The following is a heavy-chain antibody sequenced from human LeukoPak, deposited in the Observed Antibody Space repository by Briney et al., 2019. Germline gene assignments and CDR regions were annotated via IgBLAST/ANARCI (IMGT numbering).Heavy chain of an antibody. CDR1: GYPFSGYY. D-gene: IGHD1-26*01. Sequence: EASVKVSCTASGYPFSGYYMHWVRQAPGQGLEWLGWINPNSGGTNYAQKFQDRVTMTRDASVRTAYMELTSLTSDDTAVYYCAREIDTYSGSYFNYWGQGTLVTVSS. J-gene: IGHJ4*02. CDR3: AREIDTYSGSYFNY. V-gene: IGHV1-2*02. CDR2: INPNSGGT.